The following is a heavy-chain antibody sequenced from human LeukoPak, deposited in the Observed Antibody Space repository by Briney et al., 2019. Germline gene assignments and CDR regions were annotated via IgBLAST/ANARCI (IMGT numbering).Heavy chain of an antibody. D-gene: IGHD4-17*01. CDR3: ARGDYGDYDFRSVEREYYYYGMDV. Sequence: SEALSLSCAVYGGSFSGYYWRWLRQPPGKGLEWSGEINHCGSTSYNPSLKSRVTISVDTSKNQFSLKLSSVTAADTAVYYCARGDYGDYDFRSVEREYYYYGMDVWGKGTTVTVSS. J-gene: IGHJ6*04. V-gene: IGHV4-34*01. CDR2: INHCGST. CDR1: GGSFSGYY.